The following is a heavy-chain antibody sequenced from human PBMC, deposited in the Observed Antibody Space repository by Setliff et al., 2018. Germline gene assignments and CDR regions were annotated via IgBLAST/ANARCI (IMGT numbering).Heavy chain of an antibody. D-gene: IGHD3-10*01. J-gene: IGHJ4*02. CDR3: RLWFEETLRDY. CDR1: GFTFSDHS. Sequence: GGSLRLSCVASGFTFSDHSMNWVRQAPGKGLEWVSVTYSNGATNYADSVKGRFIISRDNSKNTLYLQMNSLRGEDTALYYCRLWFEETLRDYWGKGTLVTVSS. V-gene: IGHV3-53*01. CDR2: TYSNGAT.